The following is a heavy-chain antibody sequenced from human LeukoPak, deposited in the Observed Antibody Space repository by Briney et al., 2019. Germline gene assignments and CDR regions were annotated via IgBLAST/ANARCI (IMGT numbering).Heavy chain of an antibody. CDR2: IYHNGRT. J-gene: IGHJ6*03. D-gene: IGHD1-26*01. CDR3: ARRRAQSSGPSFYYFYMDV. V-gene: IGHV4-59*01. Sequence: SETLSLTCSVSGGSISGYYWSWIRRLPGERLEWIGYIYHNGRTTYNPSLESRVNISLDTSKNQLSLNLRFVTAADTALYFCARRRAQSSGPSFYYFYMDVWSKGTTVTVSS. CDR1: GGSISGYY.